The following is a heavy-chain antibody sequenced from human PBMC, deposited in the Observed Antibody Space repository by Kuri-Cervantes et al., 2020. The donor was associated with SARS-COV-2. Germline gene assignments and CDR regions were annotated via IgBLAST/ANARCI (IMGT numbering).Heavy chain of an antibody. V-gene: IGHV3-53*01. CDR2: IYSGGST. J-gene: IGHJ3*02. CDR3: TTDQILGMQAFDI. CDR1: GFTVSSNY. Sequence: GGSLRLSCAASGFTVSSNYMSWVRQAPGKGLEWVSVIYSGGSTYYADSVKGRFTISRDNSKNTLYLQMNSLRAEDTAVYYCTTDQILGMQAFDIWGQGTMVTVSS. D-gene: IGHD7-27*01.